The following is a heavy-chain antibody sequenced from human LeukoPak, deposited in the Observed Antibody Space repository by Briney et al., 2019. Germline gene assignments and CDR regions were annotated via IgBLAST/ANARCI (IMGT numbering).Heavy chain of an antibody. J-gene: IGHJ4*02. CDR2: ISAYNGNT. D-gene: IGHD2-2*01. CDR1: GYTFTSYG. CDR3: AREGDVVVPAAMPDY. V-gene: IGHV1-18*01. Sequence: ASVKVSCKASGYTFTSYGISWVRQAPGQGLEWMGWISAYNGNTNYAQKLQGRVTMTTDTSTGTAYMELRSLRSDDTAVYYCAREGDVVVPAAMPDYWGQGTLVTVSS.